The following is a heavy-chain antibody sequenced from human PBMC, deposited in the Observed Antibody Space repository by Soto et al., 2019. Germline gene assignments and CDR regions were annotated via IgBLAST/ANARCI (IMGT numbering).Heavy chain of an antibody. CDR1: GGSISSSSYY. V-gene: IGHV4-39*01. CDR2: IYYSGST. D-gene: IGHD7-27*01. Sequence: PSETLSLTCTVSGGSISSSSYYWGWIRQPPGKGLEWIGSIYYSGSTYYNPSLKSRVTISVDTSKNQFSLKLSSVTAADTAVYYCAGLGFSANWGMFDYYYGMDVWGKGTTVP. J-gene: IGHJ6*04. CDR3: AGLGFSANWGMFDYYYGMDV.